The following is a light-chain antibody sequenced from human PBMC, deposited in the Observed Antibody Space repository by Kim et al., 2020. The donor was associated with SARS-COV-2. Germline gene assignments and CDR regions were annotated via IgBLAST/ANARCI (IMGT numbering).Light chain of an antibody. CDR2: DVS. V-gene: IGLV2-8*01. J-gene: IGLJ2*01. Sequence: QSALTQPPSASGSPGQSVTISCSGTSTDRIFYNYVSWYQQHPGKAPKLILFDVSKRPSGVTDRFSGSKSGSTASLTVSGLQADDEADYYCSSYGGDADIQFGGGTQLTVL. CDR1: STDRIFYNY. CDR3: SSYGGDADIQ.